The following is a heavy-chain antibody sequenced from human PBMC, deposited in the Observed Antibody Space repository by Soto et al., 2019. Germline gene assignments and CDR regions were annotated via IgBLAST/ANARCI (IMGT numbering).Heavy chain of an antibody. Sequence: GGSLRLSCAASGFTVSTKYMSWVRQAPGKGLEWVSVIYSGGSTFYADSVRGRFTISRDNSRNTVNLQMNSLRAEDTAVYYCARDPWAADYWGQGTLVTVSS. J-gene: IGHJ4*02. V-gene: IGHV3-66*01. CDR3: ARDPWAADY. CDR1: GFTVSTKY. D-gene: IGHD3-16*01. CDR2: IYSGGST.